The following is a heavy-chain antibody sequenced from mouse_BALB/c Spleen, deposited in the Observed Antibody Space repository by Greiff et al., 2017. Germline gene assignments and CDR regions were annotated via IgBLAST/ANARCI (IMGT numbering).Heavy chain of an antibody. J-gene: IGHJ4*01. CDR3: ARRGTGYAMDY. CDR2: INPSTGYT. Sequence: VQLQQSGAELAKPGASVKMSCKASGYTFTSYWMHWVKQRPGQGLEWIGYINPSTGYTEYNQKFKDKATLTADKSSSTAYMQLSSLTSEDSAVYYCARRGTGYAMDYWGQGTSVTVSS. D-gene: IGHD3-3*01. V-gene: IGHV1-7*01. CDR1: GYTFTSYW.